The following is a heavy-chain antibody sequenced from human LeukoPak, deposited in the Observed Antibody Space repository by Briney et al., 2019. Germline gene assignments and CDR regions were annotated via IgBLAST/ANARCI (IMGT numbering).Heavy chain of an antibody. D-gene: IGHD2-15*01. CDR3: AKTQGYYDA. V-gene: IGHV3-23*01. J-gene: IGHJ5*02. Sequence: GESLRLSCVASGFTFSNYAMTWVRQAPGKGLEMVSGIYGDDDKTVYGDAVKGRFTISRDNSKNTLFLQMNSLGADDTAVYYCAKTQGYYDAWGQGALVTVSS. CDR2: IYGDDDKT. CDR1: GFTFSNYA.